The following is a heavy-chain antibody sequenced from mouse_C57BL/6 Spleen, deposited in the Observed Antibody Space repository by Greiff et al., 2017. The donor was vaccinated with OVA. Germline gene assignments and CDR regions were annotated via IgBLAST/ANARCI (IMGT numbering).Heavy chain of an antibody. Sequence: EVQLMASWGGLVKPGGSLKLSCAASGFTFSDYGLHWVRQAPEKGLAWVAYISSGSSPIYYADTVKGRFTISRDNAKNTMFLQITSLRSEDTAMYYCARDYSNRWYFDVWGTGTTVTVSS. D-gene: IGHD2-5*01. CDR2: ISSGSSPI. CDR3: ARDYSNRWYFDV. J-gene: IGHJ1*03. CDR1: GFTFSDYG. V-gene: IGHV5-17*01.